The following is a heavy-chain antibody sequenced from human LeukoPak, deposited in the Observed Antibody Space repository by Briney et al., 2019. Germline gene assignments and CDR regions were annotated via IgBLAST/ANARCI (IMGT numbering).Heavy chain of an antibody. CDR2: ISYDGSSK. D-gene: IGHD2-2*01. J-gene: IGHJ3*02. Sequence: GGSLRLSCAASGFTFSSNVMHWVRQAPGKGLEWLAVISYDGSSKYYADSVKGRFTISRDNSKNTLYLQMDSLRAEDTAVYYCAKAGYCSSTSCYDRAFDMWGQGTMVTVSS. CDR3: AKAGYCSSTSCYDRAFDM. V-gene: IGHV3-30*18. CDR1: GFTFSSNV.